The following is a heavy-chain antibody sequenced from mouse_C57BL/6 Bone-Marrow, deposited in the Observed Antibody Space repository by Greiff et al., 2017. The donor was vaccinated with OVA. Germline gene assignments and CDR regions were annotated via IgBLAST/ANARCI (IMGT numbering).Heavy chain of an antibody. CDR2: ISNGGGST. J-gene: IGHJ3*01. CDR3: ASPAQGY. CDR1: GFTFSDYY. Sequence: EVQLVESGGGLVQPGGSLKLSCAASGFTFSDYYMYWVRQTPEKRLEWVAYISNGGGSTYYPDTVNGRFTISRDNAKNTLYLQMSRLKSEDTAMYYCASPAQGYWGQGTLVTVSA. V-gene: IGHV5-12*01.